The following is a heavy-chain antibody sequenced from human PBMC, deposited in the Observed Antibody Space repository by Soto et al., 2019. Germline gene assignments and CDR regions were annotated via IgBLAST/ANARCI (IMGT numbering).Heavy chain of an antibody. CDR2: IISSGSST. CDR3: AKARYGDGRGFDY. CDR1: GFTFKNNA. J-gene: IGHJ4*02. V-gene: IGHV3-23*01. D-gene: IGHD4-17*01. Sequence: HPGGSLRLSCAASGFTFKNNAMNWVRQAPGKGLEWLSTIISSGSSTYCAGSVKGRFSISRDNSRNTLYLQMNSLRAEDTALYYCAKARYGDGRGFDYWGQGTLVTVSS.